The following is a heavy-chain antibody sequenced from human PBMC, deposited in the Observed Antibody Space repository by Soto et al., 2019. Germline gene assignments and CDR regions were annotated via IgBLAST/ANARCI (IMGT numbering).Heavy chain of an antibody. Sequence: GGSLRLSCAASGFTFSSYTMNWVRQAPGKGLEWVSSISATTTYIYYADSVKGRFTISRDNAKNTLYLQLNGLRAEDTAVYYCAKARGSSTPAPGSYWGQGTLVTVSS. CDR1: GFTFSSYT. V-gene: IGHV3-21*04. J-gene: IGHJ4*02. CDR3: AKARGSSTPAPGSY. CDR2: ISATTTYI. D-gene: IGHD2-2*01.